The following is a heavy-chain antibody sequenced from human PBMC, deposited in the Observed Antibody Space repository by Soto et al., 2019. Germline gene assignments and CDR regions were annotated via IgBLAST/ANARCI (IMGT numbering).Heavy chain of an antibody. D-gene: IGHD1-26*01. V-gene: IGHV3-23*01. CDR2: ISGSGGST. Sequence: GALRLSCAASGFTFSTYGMSWVRQAPGKGLEWVSAISGSGGSTYYADSVKGRFTISRDNSKNTLYLQMNSLRAEDTAVYYCAKVLIVGATTPFDYWGQGTLVTVSS. J-gene: IGHJ4*02. CDR3: AKVLIVGATTPFDY. CDR1: GFTFSTYG.